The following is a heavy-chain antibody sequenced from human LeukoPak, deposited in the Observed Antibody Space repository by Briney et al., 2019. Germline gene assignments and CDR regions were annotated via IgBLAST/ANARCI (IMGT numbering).Heavy chain of an antibody. J-gene: IGHJ6*03. D-gene: IGHD3-3*01. V-gene: IGHV3-7*01. CDR2: IKQDGSEK. CDR1: GVTFSSYW. Sequence: GGSLRLSCAASGVTFSSYWMSWVRQAPGKGLEWVANIKQDGSEKYYVDSVKGRFTISRDNAKNSLYLQMNSLRAEDTAVYYCARVGSYYDFWSGDYYYYYMDVWGKGTTVTVSS. CDR3: ARVGSYYDFWSGDYYYYYMDV.